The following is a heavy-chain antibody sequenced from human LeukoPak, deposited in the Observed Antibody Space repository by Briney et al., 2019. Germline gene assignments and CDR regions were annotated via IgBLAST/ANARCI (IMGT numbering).Heavy chain of an antibody. CDR2: IYPGDSDT. Sequence: GASLKISCKGSGYSFTNYWIGWVRQMPGKGLEWMGIIYPGDSDTRYIPSFQGQVTISADKSINTAYLQWTSLNASDTAMHYCARRVDSYWFFDYWGQGTLVTVPS. CDR3: ARRVDSYWFFDY. CDR1: GYSFTNYW. V-gene: IGHV5-51*01. J-gene: IGHJ4*02. D-gene: IGHD1-26*01.